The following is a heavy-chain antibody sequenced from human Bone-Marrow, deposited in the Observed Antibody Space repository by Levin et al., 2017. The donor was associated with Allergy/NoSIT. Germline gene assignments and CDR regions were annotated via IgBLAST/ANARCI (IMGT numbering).Heavy chain of an antibody. CDR3: GRVVAGVRRADYYGMDV. CDR2: ISASGGVT. D-gene: IGHD2-15*01. V-gene: IGHV3-23*01. CDR1: GLNFTNYA. J-gene: IGHJ6*02. Sequence: GESLKISCAATGLNFTNYAMSWVRQAPGQGLKWVSTISASGGVTFYTDSVKGRFTISRDNSKKMLYLQMNSLRVDDTAVYYCGRVVAGVRRADYYGMDVWGQGTTVTVSS.